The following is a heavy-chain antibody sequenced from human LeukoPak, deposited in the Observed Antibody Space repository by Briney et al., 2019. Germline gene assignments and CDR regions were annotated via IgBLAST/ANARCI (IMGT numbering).Heavy chain of an antibody. CDR1: GFTFSSYW. CDR2: IKQDGSEK. V-gene: IGHV3-7*04. D-gene: IGHD6-13*01. J-gene: IGHJ4*02. Sequence: GGSLRLSCEAPGFTFSSYWMSWVRKAQGKGLEWVANIKQDGSEKYYVDSVKGRFTISRDNAKNSLYLQMNSLRADDTAVYYCARDEWYSSDYWGQGTLVTVSS. CDR3: ARDEWYSSDY.